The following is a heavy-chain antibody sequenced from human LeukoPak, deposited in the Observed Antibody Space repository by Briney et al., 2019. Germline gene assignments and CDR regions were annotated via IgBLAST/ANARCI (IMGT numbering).Heavy chain of an antibody. CDR2: IYYSGST. CDR1: GGPISSYY. CDR3: ARGRLYYYGSESGWFDP. V-gene: IGHV4-59*08. J-gene: IGHJ5*02. D-gene: IGHD3-10*01. Sequence: NPSETLSLTCTVSGGPISSYYWSWIRQPPGKGLEWIGYIYYSGSTNYNPSLKSRVTISVDTSKNQFSLKLSSVTAADTAVYYCARGRLYYYGSESGWFDPWGQGTLVTVSS.